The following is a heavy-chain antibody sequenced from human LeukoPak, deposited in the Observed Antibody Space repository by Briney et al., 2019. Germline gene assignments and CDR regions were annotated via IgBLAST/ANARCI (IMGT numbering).Heavy chain of an antibody. CDR3: ASPSGGYCSSTSCYTNNWFDP. V-gene: IGHV1-69*13. J-gene: IGHJ5*02. Sequence: SVKVSCKASGGTFSSYAISWVRQAPGQGLEWMGGIIPILGTANYAQKFQGRVTITADESTSTAYMELSSLRSEDTAVYSCASPSGGYCSSTSCYTNNWFDPWGQGTLVTVSS. D-gene: IGHD2-2*02. CDR2: IIPILGTA. CDR1: GGTFSSYA.